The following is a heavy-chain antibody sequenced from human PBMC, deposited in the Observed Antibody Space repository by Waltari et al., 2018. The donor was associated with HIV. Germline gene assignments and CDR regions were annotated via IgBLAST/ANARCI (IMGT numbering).Heavy chain of an antibody. CDR2: ISSGGNI. J-gene: IGHJ6*02. Sequence: HLQLQESGPSLLKPSETLSLSCSVSGSPVDNTDALCFWFRQPPGKSLEWIVSISSGGNIYHNQTLKSRISISLDTSRNHISLKMTSATASDSAVYYCARQLRIIQTSSYRMDVWGPGTLVTV. CDR1: GSPVDNTDAL. CDR3: ARQLRIIQTSSYRMDV. D-gene: IGHD3-16*02. V-gene: IGHV4-39*02.